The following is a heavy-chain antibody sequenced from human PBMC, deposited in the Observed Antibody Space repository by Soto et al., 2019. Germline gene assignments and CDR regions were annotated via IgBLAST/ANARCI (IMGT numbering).Heavy chain of an antibody. CDR3: AGGPVLRFLEWLFYPRYWFDP. J-gene: IGHJ5*02. CDR1: GGSFSGYY. Sequence: PSETLSLTCAVYGGSFSGYYWSWIRQPPGKGLEWIGEINHSGSTNYNPSLKSRVTISVDTSKNQFSLKLSSVTAADTAVYYCAGGPVLRFLEWLFYPRYWFDPWGQGTLVTVSS. CDR2: INHSGST. D-gene: IGHD3-3*01. V-gene: IGHV4-34*01.